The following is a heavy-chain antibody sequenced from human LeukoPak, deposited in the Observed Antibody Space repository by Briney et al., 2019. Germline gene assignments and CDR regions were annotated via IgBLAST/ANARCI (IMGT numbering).Heavy chain of an antibody. Sequence: PSETLSLTCTVSGGSISSSSYYWGWIRQPPGKGLEWIGSIYYSGSTYYNPSLKSRVTISVDTSKNQFSLKLSSVTAADTAVYYCAKFAGVRGILGQYYYYYYMDVWGKGTTVTISS. V-gene: IGHV4-39*07. D-gene: IGHD3-10*01. CDR2: IYYSGST. CDR1: GGSISSSSYY. J-gene: IGHJ6*03. CDR3: AKFAGVRGILGQYYYYYYMDV.